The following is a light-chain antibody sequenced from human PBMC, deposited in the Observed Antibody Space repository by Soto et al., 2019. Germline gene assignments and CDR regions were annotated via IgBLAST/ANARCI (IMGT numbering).Light chain of an antibody. CDR2: GAS. J-gene: IGKJ5*01. V-gene: IGKV3-20*01. CDR1: QSVSSNY. Sequence: EIVLTQSPVTLSLSPGERATLSCRASQSVSSNYLAWYQQKPGQAPRLLIYGASSRATGIPDRFSGSGSGTDFTLTIIRLEPEDFAVYYCQQYGSSPSTFGQGTRLEIK. CDR3: QQYGSSPST.